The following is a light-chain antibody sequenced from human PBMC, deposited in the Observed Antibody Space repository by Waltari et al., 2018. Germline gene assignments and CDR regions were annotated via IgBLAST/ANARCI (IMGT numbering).Light chain of an antibody. J-gene: IGKJ1*01. CDR1: QSVNRW. CDR3: QQYEAFPVT. CDR2: KAS. V-gene: IGKV1-5*03. Sequence: IQMTQAPPTLSASVEDRVTSTCRASQSVNRWLAWYQQKPGKAPKLLISKASALQNGVAPRFSGGGSGTEFTLTISNLQPDVSSTYYCQQYEAFPVTFGHGTKVEIK.